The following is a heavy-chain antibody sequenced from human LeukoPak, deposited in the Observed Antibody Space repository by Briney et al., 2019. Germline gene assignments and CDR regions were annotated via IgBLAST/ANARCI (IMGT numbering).Heavy chain of an antibody. CDR2: IGGSGDST. D-gene: IGHD6-13*01. J-gene: IGHJ4*02. Sequence: GGSLTLSCAASAFTFSSYAMSWVRQAPGKGLEWVSGIGGSGDSTYYADSVKGRFAISRDNSKNTLLLQMNSLRAEDTAIYYCAKLVSAAAGTGNFDYRGQGALVTVSS. CDR3: AKLVSAAAGTGNFDY. V-gene: IGHV3-23*01. CDR1: AFTFSSYA.